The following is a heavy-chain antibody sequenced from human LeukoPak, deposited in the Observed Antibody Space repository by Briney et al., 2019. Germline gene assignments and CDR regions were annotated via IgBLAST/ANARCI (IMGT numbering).Heavy chain of an antibody. CDR2: IYTSGST. J-gene: IGHJ4*02. V-gene: IGHV4-61*02. CDR1: GCSISSGSYY. D-gene: IGHD4-17*01. Sequence: SETLSLTCTVSGCSISSGSYYWSWIRQPAGKGLEWIGRIYTSGSTNYNPSLKSRVTISVDTSKNQFSLKLSSVTAADTAVYYCAREGYGDYVRPFDYWGQGTLVTVSS. CDR3: AREGYGDYVRPFDY.